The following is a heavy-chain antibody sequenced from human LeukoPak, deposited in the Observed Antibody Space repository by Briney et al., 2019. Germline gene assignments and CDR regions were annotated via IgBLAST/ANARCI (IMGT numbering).Heavy chain of an antibody. Sequence: ASVKVSCKASGYTFTSYDINWVRQATGQGLEWMGWMNPNSGNTGYAQKFQGRVTMTRNTSISTAYMELSSLRSEDTAVYYCARGAYTPRQEYCSSTSCYTDSWFDPWGQGTLVTVSS. V-gene: IGHV1-8*01. CDR1: GYTFTSYD. J-gene: IGHJ5*02. CDR2: MNPNSGNT. CDR3: ARGAYTPRQEYCSSTSCYTDSWFDP. D-gene: IGHD2-2*02.